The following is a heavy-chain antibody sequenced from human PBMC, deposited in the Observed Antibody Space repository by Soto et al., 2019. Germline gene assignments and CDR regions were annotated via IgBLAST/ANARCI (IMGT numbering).Heavy chain of an antibody. CDR1: GFSFSSLA. V-gene: IGHV3-23*01. Sequence: GGSLRLSCAASGFSFSSLAMSWVLQAPGKGLEWVSSVSGRGVDTLYADSVKGRFTISRDNSRNTLYLQVNSLRAEDTAVYYCAKDQTDVTLFDYWGQGILVTVSS. CDR3: AKDQTDVTLFDY. CDR2: VSGRGVDT. D-gene: IGHD2-21*02. J-gene: IGHJ4*02.